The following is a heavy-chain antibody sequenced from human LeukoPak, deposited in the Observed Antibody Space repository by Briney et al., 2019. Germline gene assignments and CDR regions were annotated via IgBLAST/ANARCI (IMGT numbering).Heavy chain of an antibody. V-gene: IGHV3-48*02. Sequence: GGSLRLSCAASGFTFSSYSMNWVRQAPGKGLEWVSYISSSSSTIYYADSVKGRFTISRDNDKSSLSLQMNGLRDEDTAVYYCARDQGLYMGPYYFDYWGRGTLVTVSS. J-gene: IGHJ4*02. CDR2: ISSSSSTI. D-gene: IGHD6-25*01. CDR3: ARDQGLYMGPYYFDY. CDR1: GFTFSSYS.